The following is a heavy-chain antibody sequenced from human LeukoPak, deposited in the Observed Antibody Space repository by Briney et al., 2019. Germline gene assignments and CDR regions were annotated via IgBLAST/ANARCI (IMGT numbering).Heavy chain of an antibody. D-gene: IGHD5-12*01. CDR2: MYHTGST. CDR3: ARNFGYSFDY. J-gene: IGHJ4*02. Sequence: PSETLSLTCAVSGASISNNNWWSWVRQPPGKGLEWIGEMYHTGSTNYNPSLESRFIISVDESKNHFSLQLTSVTATDTAVYYCARNFGYSFDYWGQGTLVTVSS. V-gene: IGHV4-4*02. CDR1: GASISNNNW.